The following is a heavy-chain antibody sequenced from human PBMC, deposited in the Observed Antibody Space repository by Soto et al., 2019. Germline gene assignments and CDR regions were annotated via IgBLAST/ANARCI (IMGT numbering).Heavy chain of an antibody. CDR2: ILYDGSNK. J-gene: IGHJ1*01. V-gene: IGHV3-30*18. Sequence: AGSLRLSCAASGFIFNNNAMHRVRQAPGKGLEWVAGILYDGSNKYYADSVRGRYTTPRPNPRHPLYLEKTSLRAEDTAVYYWAKIGRHGWSNLAYWGQGP. D-gene: IGHD3-10*01. CDR1: GFIFNNNA. CDR3: AKIGRHGWSNLAY.